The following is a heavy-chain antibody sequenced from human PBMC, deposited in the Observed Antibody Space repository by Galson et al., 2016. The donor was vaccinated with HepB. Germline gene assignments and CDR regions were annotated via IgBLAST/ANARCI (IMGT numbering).Heavy chain of an antibody. D-gene: IGHD2-15*01. CDR2: ISRGGST. CDR1: GFTVSNNY. V-gene: IGHV3-66*01. CDR3: ARNRHCSGGSCYAA. Sequence: SLRLSCAASGFTVSNNYMRWVRQAPGKGLEWVSLISRGGSTYYADSVKGRFTISRDSSKNTLYLQMICLRAEYTAVYYWARNRHCSGGSCYAAWGQGTLVTVSS. J-gene: IGHJ5*02.